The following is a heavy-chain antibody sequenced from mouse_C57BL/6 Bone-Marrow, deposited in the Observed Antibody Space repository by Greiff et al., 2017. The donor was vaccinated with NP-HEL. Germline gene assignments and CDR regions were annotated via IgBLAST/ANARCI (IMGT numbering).Heavy chain of an antibody. D-gene: IGHD2-5*01. V-gene: IGHV1-42*01. CDR2: INPSTGGT. Sequence: VQLQQSGPELVKPGASVKISCKASGYSFTGYYMNWVKQSPEKSLEGVGEINPSTGGTTYNQKFKAKATLTVDKSSSTAYMQLKSLTSEDSAVYYCVRRYSNYGWYFDVWGTGTTVTVSS. CDR3: VRRYSNYGWYFDV. J-gene: IGHJ1*03. CDR1: GYSFTGYY.